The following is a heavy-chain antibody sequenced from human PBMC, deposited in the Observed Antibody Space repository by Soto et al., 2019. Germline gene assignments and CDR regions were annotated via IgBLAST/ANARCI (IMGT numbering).Heavy chain of an antibody. CDR3: ACIFSGGYGYGFYYYGMDV. D-gene: IGHD5-18*01. Sequence: QLQLQESGPGLVKPSETLSLTCTVSGGSISSSSYYWGWIRQPPWKGLEWIGSIYYSGSTYYNPSLKSRVTISVDTSKNQFSLKLSSVTAADTAVYYCACIFSGGYGYGFYYYGMDVWGQGTTVTVSS. V-gene: IGHV4-39*01. CDR2: IYYSGST. J-gene: IGHJ6*02. CDR1: GGSISSSSYY.